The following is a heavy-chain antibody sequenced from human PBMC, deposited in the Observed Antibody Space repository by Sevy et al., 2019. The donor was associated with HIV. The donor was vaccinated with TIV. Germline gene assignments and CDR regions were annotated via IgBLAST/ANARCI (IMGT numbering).Heavy chain of an antibody. CDR1: GFTFSSYA. J-gene: IGHJ4*02. V-gene: IGHV3-23*01. CDR2: ISGSGGST. CDR3: AKDSLSDYDILTGYLLSLFDY. Sequence: GGSLRLSCAASGFTFSSYAMSWVRQAPGKGLEWVSAISGSGGSTYYADSVKGRFTISRDNSKNTLYLQMNSLRAEDTAVYYCAKDSLSDYDILTGYLLSLFDYWGQRTLVTASS. D-gene: IGHD3-9*01.